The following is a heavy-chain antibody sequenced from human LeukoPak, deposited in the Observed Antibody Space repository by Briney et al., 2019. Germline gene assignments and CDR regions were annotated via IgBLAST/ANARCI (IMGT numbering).Heavy chain of an antibody. CDR1: GFTVSSNY. V-gene: IGHV3-53*01. D-gene: IGHD3-16*02. CDR3: ARVFVWGSYRYLDP. J-gene: IGHJ5*02. CDR2: IYSGGST. Sequence: GGSLRLSCAASGFTVSSNYMSWVRQAPGKGLEWVSVIYSGGSTYYADSVKGRFTISRDNSKNTLYLQMNSLRAEDTAVYYCARVFVWGSYRYLDPWGQGTLVTVSS.